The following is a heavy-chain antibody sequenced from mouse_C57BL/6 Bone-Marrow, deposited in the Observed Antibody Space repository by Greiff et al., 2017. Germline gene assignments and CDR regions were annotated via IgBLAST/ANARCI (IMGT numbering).Heavy chain of an antibody. CDR3: ARAITTVERYFDV. D-gene: IGHD1-1*01. CDR2: ISYDGSN. J-gene: IGHJ1*03. Sequence: ESGPGLVKPSQSLSLTCSVTGYSITSGYYWNWIRQFPGNKLEWMGYISYDGSNNYNPSLKNRISITRDTSKNQFFLKLNSVTTEDTATYYCARAITTVERYFDVWGTGTTVTVSS. V-gene: IGHV3-6*01. CDR1: GYSITSGYY.